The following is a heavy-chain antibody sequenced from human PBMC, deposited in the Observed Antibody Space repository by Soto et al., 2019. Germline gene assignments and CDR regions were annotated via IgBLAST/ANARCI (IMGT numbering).Heavy chain of an antibody. CDR3: ARRQEMKYCTNGVCSKIAPFDY. V-gene: IGHV4-39*01. Sequence: PSETLSLTCTVSGGPISSSSYYWGWIRQPPGKGLEGIGSIYYSGSTYYNPSLKSRVTISVDTSKNQFSLKLSSVTAADTAVYYCARRQEMKYCTNGVCSKIAPFDYWGQGTLVTVSS. CDR1: GGPISSSSYY. CDR2: IYYSGST. D-gene: IGHD2-8*01. J-gene: IGHJ4*02.